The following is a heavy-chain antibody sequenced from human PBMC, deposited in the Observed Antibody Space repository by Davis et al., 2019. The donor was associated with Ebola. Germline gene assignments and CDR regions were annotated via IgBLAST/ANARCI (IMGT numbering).Heavy chain of an antibody. CDR3: ARLNLGFDY. CDR1: GYTFTSDW. CDR2: IYPDDSDT. Sequence: PAGSLRLSCKGSGYTFTSDWIGWVRQMPGKGLEWMGIIYPDDSDTGYSPSFQGQITMSADKSISTAYLQWSSLRASDSAMYYCARLNLGFDYWGQGTLVTVSS. D-gene: IGHD7-27*01. J-gene: IGHJ4*02. V-gene: IGHV5-51*01.